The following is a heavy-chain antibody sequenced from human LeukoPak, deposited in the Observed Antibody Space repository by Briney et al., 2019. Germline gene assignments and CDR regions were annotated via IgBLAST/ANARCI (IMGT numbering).Heavy chain of an antibody. CDR3: AKGAFDSTEMGCFYC. CDR1: GSSISTTA. V-gene: IGHV3-23*01. CDR2: IVVSSAST. D-gene: IGHD5-24*01. J-gene: IGHJ4*01. Sequence: PGRSLRPSWAPSGSSISTTATSWVSQAPGKWMGWVSLIVVSSASTFYADSVKGRFTISRASSKNTLYLPMNSLRAEATTIYYCAKGAFDSTEMGCFYCWGQGSLVT.